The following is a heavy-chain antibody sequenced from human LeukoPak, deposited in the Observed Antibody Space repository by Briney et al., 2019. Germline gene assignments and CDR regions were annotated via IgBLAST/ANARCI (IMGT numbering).Heavy chain of an antibody. J-gene: IGHJ3*02. V-gene: IGHV4-4*07. CDR1: GGSISSYY. Sequence: SETLSLTCTVSGGSISSYYWSWIRQPAGKGLEWIGRIYTSGSTNYNPSLKSRVTMSVDTSKNQFSLKLSSVTAADTAVYYCARELRDSSGYYRDAFDIWGQGTVVTVSS. D-gene: IGHD3-22*01. CDR3: ARELRDSSGYYRDAFDI. CDR2: IYTSGST.